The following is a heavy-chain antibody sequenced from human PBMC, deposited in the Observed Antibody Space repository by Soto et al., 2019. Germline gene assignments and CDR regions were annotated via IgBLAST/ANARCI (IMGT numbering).Heavy chain of an antibody. J-gene: IGHJ4*02. CDR1: GGSVNFNY. CDR2: LYSVGET. V-gene: IGHV3-53*01. Sequence: EVVLVQSGGGLIHPGGSLRLSCAVSGGSVNFNYMSRVRQSPGRGLEWVAFLYSVGETYYGDAVKGRFTISRDDVKNTLYLQMTNLKAEDSALYYCARVRDATNYIDYWGQGTLVTVSS. D-gene: IGHD2-2*01. CDR3: ARVRDATNYIDY.